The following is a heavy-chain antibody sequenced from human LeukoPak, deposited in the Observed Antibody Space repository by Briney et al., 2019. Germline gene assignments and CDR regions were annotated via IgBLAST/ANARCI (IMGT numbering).Heavy chain of an antibody. J-gene: IGHJ5*02. V-gene: IGHV1-2*02. CDR1: GYTFTSYP. Sequence: ASVKVSCKASGYTFTSYPITWVRQAPGQGLEWMGWINPNSGGTNYAQKFQGRVTMTRDTSISTAYMELSRLRSDDTAVYYCARDQYCSGGNCYFLSTWGQGTLVTVSS. D-gene: IGHD2-15*01. CDR3: ARDQYCSGGNCYFLST. CDR2: INPNSGGT.